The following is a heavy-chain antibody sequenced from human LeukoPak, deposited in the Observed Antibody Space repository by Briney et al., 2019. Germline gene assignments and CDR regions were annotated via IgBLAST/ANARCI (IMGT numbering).Heavy chain of an antibody. J-gene: IGHJ1*01. Sequence: SETLFLTCAVYGGSFSGYYWSWIRQPPGKGLEWIGEINHSGSTNYNPSLKSRVTISVDTSKNQFSLKLSSVTAADTAVYYCARGLHLGWYKGSYFQHWGQGTLVTVSS. CDR2: INHSGST. D-gene: IGHD6-19*01. V-gene: IGHV4-34*01. CDR3: ARGLHLGWYKGSYFQH. CDR1: GGSFSGYY.